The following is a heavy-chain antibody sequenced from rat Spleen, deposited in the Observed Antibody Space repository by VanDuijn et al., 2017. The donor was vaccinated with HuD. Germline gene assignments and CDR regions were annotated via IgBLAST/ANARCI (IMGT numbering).Heavy chain of an antibody. J-gene: IGHJ2*01. CDR2: ISPSGGST. D-gene: IGHD1-8*01. CDR1: GFAFSYQG. V-gene: IGHV5-19*01. Sequence: EVQLVESGGGLVQPGRSLKVSCAASGFAFSYQGMHWIRQAPTKGLEWVASISPSGGSTYYRDSVKGRFTISRDNAKSTLYLQMDSLRSEDTATYYCARHGPFNYCVFDYWGQGVMVTVSS. CDR3: ARHGPFNYCVFDY.